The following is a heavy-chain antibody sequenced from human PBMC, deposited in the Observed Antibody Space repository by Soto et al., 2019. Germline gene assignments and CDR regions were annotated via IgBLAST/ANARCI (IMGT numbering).Heavy chain of an antibody. J-gene: IGHJ2*01. CDR3: ARDDGASEYSSGLYGWYFDL. Sequence: QVQLVESGGGVVQPGRSLRLSCAASGFTFSSYALHWVRQAPGKGLEWVAVISYDGNNKYYADSVKGRFTISRDNSKNTLYLRMRSLRAEDTAVYYCARDDGASEYSSGLYGWYFDLWGRGTLVTVSS. D-gene: IGHD6-19*01. V-gene: IGHV3-30-3*01. CDR1: GFTFSSYA. CDR2: ISYDGNNK.